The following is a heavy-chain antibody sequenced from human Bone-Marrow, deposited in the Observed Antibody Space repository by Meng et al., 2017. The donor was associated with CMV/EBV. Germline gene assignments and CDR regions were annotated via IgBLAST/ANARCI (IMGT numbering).Heavy chain of an antibody. J-gene: IGHJ4*02. CDR3: ARTESSSPHFDY. D-gene: IGHD6-6*01. CDR2: IYSGGST. V-gene: IGHV3-66*02. CDR1: GFTFSDYY. Sequence: GGSLRLSCAASGFTFSDYYMSWVRQAPGKGLEWVSVIYSGGSTYYADSVKGRFTISRDNSKNTLYLQMNSLRAEDTAVYYCARTESSSPHFDYWGQGTLVTVSS.